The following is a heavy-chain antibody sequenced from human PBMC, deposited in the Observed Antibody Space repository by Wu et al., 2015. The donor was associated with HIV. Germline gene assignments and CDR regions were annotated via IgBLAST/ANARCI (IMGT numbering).Heavy chain of an antibody. Sequence: QVQLVQSGAEMKKPGSSVKVSCKASGGTFSSYAISWVRQAPGQGLEWMGRIIPIFGTTYYAQKFQGRVTITADESTTTAYVELSSLRSEDTAVYYCAREPRAPPPNHGERDYFDYWGQGSLVTVSS. CDR3: AREPRAPPPNHGERDYFDY. CDR1: GGTFSSYA. V-gene: IGHV1-69*13. D-gene: IGHD4-17*01. CDR2: IIPIFGTT. J-gene: IGHJ4*02.